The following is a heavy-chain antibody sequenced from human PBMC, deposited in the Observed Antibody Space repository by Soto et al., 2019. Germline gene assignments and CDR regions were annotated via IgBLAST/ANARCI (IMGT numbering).Heavy chain of an antibody. CDR3: ARNTAAIVGATKYNWFGS. D-gene: IGHD1-26*01. CDR1: GQYVGAKTCY. V-gene: IGHV4-39*07. J-gene: IGHJ5*01. CDR2: IYKSGRP. Sequence: TQSLTRSPSGQYVGAKTCYSGWITQPPGKRMEWIGSIYKSGRPHYSPSLKRRVSISVDTSKSKFSLRLTSVTAADTAMYYCARNTAAIVGATKYNWFGSRGQGSRVAISS.